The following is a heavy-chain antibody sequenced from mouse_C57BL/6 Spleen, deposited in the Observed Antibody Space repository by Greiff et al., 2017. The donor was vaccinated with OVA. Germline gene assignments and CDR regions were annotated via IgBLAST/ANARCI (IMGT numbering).Heavy chain of an antibody. Sequence: EVQLQQSGPELVKPGASVKISCKASGYSFTGYYMNWVKQSPEKSLEWIGEINPSTGGTTYNQKFKAKATLTVDKSSSTAYMQLKSLTSEDSAVYYCARSQTAQGRGFAYWGQGTLVTVSA. CDR1: GYSFTGYY. D-gene: IGHD3-2*02. CDR3: ARSQTAQGRGFAY. CDR2: INPSTGGT. V-gene: IGHV1-42*01. J-gene: IGHJ3*01.